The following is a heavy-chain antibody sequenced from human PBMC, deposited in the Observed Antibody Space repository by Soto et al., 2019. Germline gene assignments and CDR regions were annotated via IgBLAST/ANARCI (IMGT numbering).Heavy chain of an antibody. CDR2: IIPIFGTS. D-gene: IGHD3-10*01. V-gene: IGHV1-69*01. CDR3: ARGVRTGFYGMDV. J-gene: IGHJ6*02. Sequence: QVQLVQSGAEVKKPGSSVKVSCKASGGTLSNYALSWVRQAPGQGLEWVGGIIPIFGTSNYAQNFQGRVTITADESTSTAYMEMSSLRSEDTAVYDCARGVRTGFYGMDVWGQGTTVTVSS. CDR1: GGTLSNYA.